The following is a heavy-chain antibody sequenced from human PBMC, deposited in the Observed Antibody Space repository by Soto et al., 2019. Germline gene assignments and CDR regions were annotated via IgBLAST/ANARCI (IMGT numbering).Heavy chain of an antibody. CDR2: INHSGST. CDR3: ARVGREESFDY. D-gene: IGHD1-26*01. V-gene: IGHV4-34*01. Sequence: QPLPWGLEWIGEINHSGSTNYNPSLKSRVTISVDTSRNQFSLKLSSVTAADTAVYYCARVGREESFDYWGQGTLVTVS. J-gene: IGHJ4*02.